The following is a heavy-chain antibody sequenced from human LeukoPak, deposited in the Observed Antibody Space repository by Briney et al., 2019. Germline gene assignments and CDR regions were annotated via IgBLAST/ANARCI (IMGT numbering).Heavy chain of an antibody. CDR1: GGSFSGYY. CDR3: ARLQSDYDFWSGYSFDAFDI. V-gene: IGHV4-34*01. J-gene: IGHJ3*02. D-gene: IGHD3-3*01. CDR2: INHSGST. Sequence: PETLSLTCAVYGGSFSGYYWSWIRQPPGKGLEWIGEINHSGSTNYNPSLKSRVTISVDTSKNQFSLKLSSVTAADTAVYYCARLQSDYDFWSGYSFDAFDIWGQGTMVTVSS.